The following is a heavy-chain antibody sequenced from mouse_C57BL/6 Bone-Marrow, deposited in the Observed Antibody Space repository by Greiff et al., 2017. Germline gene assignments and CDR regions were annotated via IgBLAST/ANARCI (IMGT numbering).Heavy chain of an antibody. V-gene: IGHV1-69*01. J-gene: IGHJ2*01. D-gene: IGHD1-1*01. CDR3: ATSYYYGYFDY. CDR2: IDPSDSYT. CDR1: GSTFTSSW. Sequence: QVQLQQPGAELVMLGASVKLSCKASGSTFTSSWMHWVKQRPGQGLECIGEIDPSDSYTNYNQKCKGKSTLTVDKSSSTVYMQLSSLTYEDSAVYYCATSYYYGYFDYWGQGTTLTVSS.